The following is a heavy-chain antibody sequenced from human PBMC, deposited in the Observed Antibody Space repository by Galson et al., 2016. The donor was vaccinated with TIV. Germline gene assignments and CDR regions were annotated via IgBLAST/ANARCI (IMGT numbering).Heavy chain of an antibody. D-gene: IGHD3-3*01. J-gene: IGHJ4*02. Sequence: LTCIVSGGSISSKDSYWGWIRQPPGKGLEWIGSISDEGNTRYSPSLKSRLTISVDTSRNQFSLRVTSVTAADTAMYYCARGQKDSWSGYYTNGFNYWGQGTLVTVSS. CDR1: GGSISSKDSY. CDR2: ISDEGNT. CDR3: ARGQKDSWSGYYTNGFNY. V-gene: IGHV4-39*07.